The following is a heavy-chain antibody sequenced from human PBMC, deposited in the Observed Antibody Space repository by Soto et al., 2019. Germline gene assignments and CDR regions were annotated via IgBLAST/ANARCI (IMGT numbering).Heavy chain of an antibody. CDR1: GFTFSNYW. CDR2: IKRDGSVK. CDR3: AKADNYCDGSVCYDVFDV. J-gene: IGHJ3*01. D-gene: IGHD3-22*01. Sequence: EVQLVESGGGLVQPGGSLRLSCVASGFTFSNYWMAWVRQAPGKGLEWVANIKRDGSVKNFADSVRGRFTISRDNAENSLYLHMNSLRGEDTAVYYCAKADNYCDGSVCYDVFDVWGQGTMVAVSS. V-gene: IGHV3-7*05.